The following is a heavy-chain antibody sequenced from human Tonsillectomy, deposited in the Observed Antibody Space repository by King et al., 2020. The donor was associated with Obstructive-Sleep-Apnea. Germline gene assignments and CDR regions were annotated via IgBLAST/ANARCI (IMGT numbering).Heavy chain of an antibody. J-gene: IGHJ6*02. CDR1: GFTFSSYC. Sequence: VQLVESGGGLVQPGGSLRLSCAASGFTFSSYCMSWVRQAPGKGLEWVANVKQDGTEKYYVDSVRGRFTISRDNAKNSLYLQMNSLRADDTAVYYCASFPYGVVATAYSYYSNGMDVWGQGTTVIVSS. V-gene: IGHV3-7*01. D-gene: IGHD2-15*01. CDR2: VKQDGTEK. CDR3: ASFPYGVVATAYSYYSNGMDV.